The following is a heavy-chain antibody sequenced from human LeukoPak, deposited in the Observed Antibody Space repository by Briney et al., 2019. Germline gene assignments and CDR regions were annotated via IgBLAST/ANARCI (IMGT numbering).Heavy chain of an antibody. V-gene: IGHV6-1*01. Sequence: SQTLSLTCAISGDSVSSNSAAWNWIRQSPSRGLEWLGRTYYRFKWYNDYAISVKSRITINPDTSKNQFSLQLNSVTPEDTAVYYCARDRPVGTIIPLDAFDIWGQGTMVSVSS. CDR3: ARDRPVGTIIPLDAFDI. CDR1: GDSVSSNSAA. D-gene: IGHD5-24*01. CDR2: TYYRFKWYN. J-gene: IGHJ3*02.